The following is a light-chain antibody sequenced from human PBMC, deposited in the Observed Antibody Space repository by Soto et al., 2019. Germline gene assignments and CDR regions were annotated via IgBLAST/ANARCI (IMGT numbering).Light chain of an antibody. J-gene: IGLJ1*01. CDR1: GSDIGTFNR. V-gene: IGLV2-18*02. CDR2: DVN. CDR3: SSYTSSSTYV. Sequence: QSALTQPPSVSGSPGQSVTISCTGTGSDIGTFNRVSWYQQPPGTAPKLLIYDVNNRPSGVPDRFSGSKSGNTASLTISGLQADDEADYYCSSYTSSSTYVFGTGTKLTVL.